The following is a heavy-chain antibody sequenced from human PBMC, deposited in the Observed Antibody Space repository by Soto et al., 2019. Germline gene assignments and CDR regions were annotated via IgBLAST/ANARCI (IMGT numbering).Heavy chain of an antibody. CDR2: INPSGGST. CDR1: GYTFTSYY. J-gene: IGHJ5*02. Sequence: ASVKVSCKASGYTFTSYYMHWVRQAPGQGLEWMGIINPSGGSTSYAQKFQGRVTMTRDTSTSTVYLELSSLRSEDTAVYYCARDPVTVTRKPKWFDPWGQGTLVTVSS. CDR3: ARDPVTVTRKPKWFDP. V-gene: IGHV1-46*01. D-gene: IGHD4-17*01.